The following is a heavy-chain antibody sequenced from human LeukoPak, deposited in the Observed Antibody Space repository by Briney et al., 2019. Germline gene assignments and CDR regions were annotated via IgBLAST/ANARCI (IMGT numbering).Heavy chain of an antibody. D-gene: IGHD2-15*01. CDR2: ISIYNDNT. Sequence: ASVKVSCKASGYTFTSYYMHWVRQAPGQGLEWMGWISIYNDNTNYAQNLQGRVTMTTDTSTSTAYMELRSLRSDDTAVYYCAGRYCSGGDCYSWFDPWGQGTLVTVSS. CDR1: GYTFTSYY. J-gene: IGHJ5*02. V-gene: IGHV1-18*04. CDR3: AGRYCSGGDCYSWFDP.